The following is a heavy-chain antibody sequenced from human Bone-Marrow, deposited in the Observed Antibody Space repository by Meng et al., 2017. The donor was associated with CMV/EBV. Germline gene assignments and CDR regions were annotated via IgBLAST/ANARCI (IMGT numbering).Heavy chain of an antibody. Sequence: SVKVSCKASGYTFTSYDINWVRQATGQGLEWMGGIIPMYGTSNYAQKFQDRVKITTDESTITAYIELSSLRSEDTAVYFCARGGHCSAGSCYPKDVFDIWGQGTVVTVSS. D-gene: IGHD2-15*01. CDR1: GYTFTSYD. J-gene: IGHJ3*02. V-gene: IGHV1-69*05. CDR2: IIPMYGTS. CDR3: ARGGHCSAGSCYPKDVFDI.